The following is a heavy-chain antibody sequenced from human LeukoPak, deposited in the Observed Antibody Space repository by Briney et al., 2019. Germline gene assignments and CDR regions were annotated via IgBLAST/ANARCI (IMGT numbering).Heavy chain of an antibody. D-gene: IGHD6-13*01. CDR3: AKTVAAVGTLGYYYYMDV. Sequence: GGSLRLSCAASGFTFSSYWMIWVRQAPGKGLEWVAFIRFDGSNKNYADSVKGRFTISRDNSKNTLYLQMNSLRPEDTAVYYCAKTVAAVGTLGYYYYMDVWGKGTTVTVSS. J-gene: IGHJ6*03. CDR1: GFTFSSYW. V-gene: IGHV3-30*02. CDR2: IRFDGSNK.